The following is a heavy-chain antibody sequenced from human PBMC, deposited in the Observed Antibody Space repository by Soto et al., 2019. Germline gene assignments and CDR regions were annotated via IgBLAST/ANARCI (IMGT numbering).Heavy chain of an antibody. CDR1: GFTFSSYW. Sequence: LRLSCAASGFTFSSYWMHWVRQAPGEGLVWVSRINSDGSSTSYAESVKRRFTISRANAKNTLYLQMNSRRAEDTAAYSCARTRNLYDSSGYYCGWFDPWGQGTLVTVSS. D-gene: IGHD3-22*01. CDR3: ARTRNLYDSSGYYCGWFDP. CDR2: INSDGSST. V-gene: IGHV3-74*01. J-gene: IGHJ5*02.